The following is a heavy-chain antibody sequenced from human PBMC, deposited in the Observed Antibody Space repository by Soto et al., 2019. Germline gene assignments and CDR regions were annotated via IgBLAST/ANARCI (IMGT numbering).Heavy chain of an antibody. CDR1: GFTFSSYS. V-gene: IGHV3-48*02. Sequence: GGSLRLSCAASGFTFSSYSMNWVRQAPGKGLEWVSYISSSSSTIYYADSVKGRFTISRDNAKNSLYLQMNSLRDEDTAVYYCARVKTALRFLEWLHTESYGMDVWGQGTTVTVSS. CDR3: ARVKTALRFLEWLHTESYGMDV. J-gene: IGHJ6*02. CDR2: ISSSSSTI. D-gene: IGHD3-3*01.